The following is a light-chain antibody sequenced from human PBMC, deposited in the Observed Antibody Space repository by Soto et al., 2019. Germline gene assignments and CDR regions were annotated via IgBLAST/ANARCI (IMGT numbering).Light chain of an antibody. V-gene: IGKV3-15*01. Sequence: EIEMTQSPATLSVSPGEEATLSCRASQSVSSNLAWYQQKPGQAPRLLIYDASTRATGIPARFSGSGSGTDFTLTISRLEPEDFAVYYCQQYGSSPGTFGQGTKVDIK. CDR1: QSVSSN. CDR2: DAS. CDR3: QQYGSSPGT. J-gene: IGKJ1*01.